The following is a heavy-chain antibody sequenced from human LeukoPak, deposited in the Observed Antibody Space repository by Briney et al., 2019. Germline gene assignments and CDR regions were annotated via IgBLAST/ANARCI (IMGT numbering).Heavy chain of an antibody. V-gene: IGHV3-30*04. CDR2: ISYDGSNK. CDR3: AKDSGSGSYSTFDY. J-gene: IGHJ4*02. CDR1: GFTFSSYA. Sequence: GGSLRLSCSASGFTFSSYAMHWVRQAPGKGLEWVAVISYDGSNKYYADSVKGRFTISRDNSKNTLYLQMNSLRAEDTAVYYCAKDSGSGSYSTFDYWGQGTLVTVSS. D-gene: IGHD3-10*01.